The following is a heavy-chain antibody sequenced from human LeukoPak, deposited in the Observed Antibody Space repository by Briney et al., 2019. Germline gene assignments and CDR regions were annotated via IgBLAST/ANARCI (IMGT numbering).Heavy chain of an antibody. Sequence: ASVKVSCKASGYTFTSYGISWVRQAPGQGLEWMGWISAYNGNTDYAQKFQGRVTMTRNTSISTAYMELSSLRSEDTAVYYCARGYYYDSSFFDYWGQGTLVTVSS. CDR1: GYTFTSYG. CDR3: ARGYYYDSSFFDY. J-gene: IGHJ4*02. V-gene: IGHV1-18*01. D-gene: IGHD3-22*01. CDR2: ISAYNGNT.